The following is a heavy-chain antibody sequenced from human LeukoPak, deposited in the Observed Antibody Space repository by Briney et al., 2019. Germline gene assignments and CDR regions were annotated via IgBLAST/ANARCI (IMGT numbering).Heavy chain of an antibody. V-gene: IGHV4-59*11. Sequence: PSETLSLTCTVSGGSISSHYWSWIRQPPGKGLEWIGFIYYSGSTNYNPSLKSRVTISVDTSKNQFSLKLSSVTAADTAVYYCARESREMATIGTFDYWGQETLVTVSS. D-gene: IGHD5-24*01. CDR1: GGSISSHY. CDR2: IYYSGST. CDR3: ARESREMATIGTFDY. J-gene: IGHJ4*02.